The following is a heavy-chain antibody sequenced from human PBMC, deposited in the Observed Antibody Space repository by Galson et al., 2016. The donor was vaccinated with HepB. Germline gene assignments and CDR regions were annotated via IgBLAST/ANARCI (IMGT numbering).Heavy chain of an antibody. J-gene: IGHJ6*02. Sequence: ASGYTFTSYAIHWVRQAPGQRLEWMGWINAANGDTKYSQKLQGRGTITWDTSANTAYMELSSLRSEDTAVYYCARGHIVATVDYYYYGLDVWGQGTTVTVSS. D-gene: IGHD5-12*01. CDR2: INAANGDT. CDR3: ARGHIVATVDYYYYGLDV. V-gene: IGHV1-3*01. CDR1: GYTFTSYA.